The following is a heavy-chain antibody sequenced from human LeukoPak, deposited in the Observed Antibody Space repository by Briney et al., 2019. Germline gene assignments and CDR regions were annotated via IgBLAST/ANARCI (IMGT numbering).Heavy chain of an antibody. CDR1: GYIFTSYW. CDR2: IYPGDSDT. J-gene: IGHJ6*02. V-gene: IGHV5-51*01. Sequence: GESLKISCKGSGYIFTSYWIGWVRQLPGKSLEWMGIIYPGDSDTRYSPSFHGQVTISADKSISTAYLQWSSLKASDTAMYYCARTEVAVAEGLNYYYYCMDVWGQGTTVTVSS. CDR3: ARTEVAVAEGLNYYYYCMDV. D-gene: IGHD6-19*01.